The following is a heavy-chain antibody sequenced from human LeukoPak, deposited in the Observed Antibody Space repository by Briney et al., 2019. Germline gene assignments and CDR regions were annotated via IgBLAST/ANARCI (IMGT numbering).Heavy chain of an antibody. D-gene: IGHD3-3*01. V-gene: IGHV1-2*02. CDR1: GYTFTGYY. CDR3: ARVFSITIFGVVPTYFDY. Sequence: GASVKVSCKASGYTFTGYYMHWVRQAPGQGLEWMGWINPNSGGTNYVQKFQGRVTTTRDTSISTAYMELSRLRSDDTAVYYCARVFSITIFGVVPTYFDYWGQGTLVTVSS. CDR2: INPNSGGT. J-gene: IGHJ4*02.